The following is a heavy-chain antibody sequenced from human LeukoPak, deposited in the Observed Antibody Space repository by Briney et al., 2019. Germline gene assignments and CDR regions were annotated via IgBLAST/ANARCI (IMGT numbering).Heavy chain of an antibody. CDR3: ARGRYSYGSYTDY. J-gene: IGHJ4*02. CDR1: GYTFTSYY. D-gene: IGHD5-18*01. CDR2: ISAYNGNT. V-gene: IGHV1-18*04. Sequence: ASVKVSCKASGYTFTSYYMHWVRQAPGQGLEWMGWISAYNGNTNYAQKFQGRVTITADESTSTAYMELSSLRSEDTAVYYCARGRYSYGSYTDYWGQGTLVTVSS.